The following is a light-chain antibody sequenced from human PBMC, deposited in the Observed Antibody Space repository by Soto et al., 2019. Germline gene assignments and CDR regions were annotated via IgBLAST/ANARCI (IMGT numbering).Light chain of an antibody. J-gene: IGKJ1*01. CDR1: QSVSSTF. CDR3: QQYGTSPRGT. Sequence: DIVLTQSSGTLSLSPGERATLSCRASQSVSSTFFAWYQQKPGQAPRLLMFGASNRATGIPDRFSGSGSGTDFTLTISRLEPEDFAMYYCQQYGTSPRGTFGQGTKVEVK. CDR2: GAS. V-gene: IGKV3-20*01.